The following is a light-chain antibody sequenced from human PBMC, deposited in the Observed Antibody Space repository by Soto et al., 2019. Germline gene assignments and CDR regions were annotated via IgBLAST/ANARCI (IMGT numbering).Light chain of an antibody. CDR3: QQSHSAPWT. Sequence: DIQMTQSTSSLSASVGDRVTITCRASQSISTHLNWYQQKPGKAPRLLIYAASSLQSGVPSRFSGSGSETDFTLTISSLQPEDFASYFCQQSHSAPWTFGQGTKVDIK. V-gene: IGKV1-39*01. CDR2: AAS. J-gene: IGKJ1*01. CDR1: QSISTH.